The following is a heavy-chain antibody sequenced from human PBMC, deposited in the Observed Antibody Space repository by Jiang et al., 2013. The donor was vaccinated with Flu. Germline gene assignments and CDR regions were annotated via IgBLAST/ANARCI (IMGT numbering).Heavy chain of an antibody. D-gene: IGHD4-17*01. Sequence: SGAEVKKPGSSVKVSCKASGGTFSSYAISWVRQAPGQGLEWMGRIIPILGIANYAQKFQGRVTITADKSTSTAYMELSSLRSEDTAVYYCASDEYTVTTGWVFDYWGQGTLVTVSS. CDR1: GGTFSSYA. J-gene: IGHJ4*02. CDR3: ASDEYTVTTGWVFDY. CDR2: IIPILGIA. V-gene: IGHV1-69*04.